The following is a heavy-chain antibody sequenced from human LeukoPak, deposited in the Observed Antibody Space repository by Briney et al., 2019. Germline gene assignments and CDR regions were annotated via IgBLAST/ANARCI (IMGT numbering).Heavy chain of an antibody. CDR3: ARDLDSAVAITGGFDY. Sequence: GASVKVSCKASGYTFTSYYMHWVRQAPGQGLEWMGIINPSGGSTSYAQKFQGRVTMTRDTSTSTVYMELSSLRSEDTAVYYCARDLDSAVAITGGFDYWGQGTLVTVSS. V-gene: IGHV1-46*01. J-gene: IGHJ4*02. CDR1: GYTFTSYY. CDR2: INPSGGST. D-gene: IGHD3-22*01.